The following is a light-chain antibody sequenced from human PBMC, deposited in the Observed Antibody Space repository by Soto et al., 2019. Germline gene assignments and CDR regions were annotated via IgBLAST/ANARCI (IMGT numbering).Light chain of an antibody. CDR1: QSINKW. V-gene: IGKV1-5*01. J-gene: IGKJ2*01. CDR3: QQYNIGYT. CDR2: DAA. Sequence: IQMTQSPSTLSASVGDRVTITCRASQSINKWVAWFQQKSGSAPKLLIYDAATLQSGVPSRFSGTGSGTDVSLTISSLQPEDVATYYCQQYNIGYTFGQGTRLDIK.